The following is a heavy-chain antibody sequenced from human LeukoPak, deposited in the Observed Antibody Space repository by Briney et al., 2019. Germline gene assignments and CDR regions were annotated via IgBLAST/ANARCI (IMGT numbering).Heavy chain of an antibody. CDR1: GYTFTNFG. V-gene: IGHV1-18*01. CDR3: AREFYSFAY. CDR2: ISGNNDNT. Sequence: ASVKVSCKASGYTFTNFGISWVRQAPGQGLEWMGWISGNNDNTNYAQKFQGRVTMTRDTSTSTVYMELSSLRSEDTAVYYCAREFYSFAYWGQGTLVTVSS. J-gene: IGHJ4*02.